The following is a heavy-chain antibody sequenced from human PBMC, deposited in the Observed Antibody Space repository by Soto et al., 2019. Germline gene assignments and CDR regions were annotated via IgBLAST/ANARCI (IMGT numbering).Heavy chain of an antibody. CDR3: ARDTPSDYDYIWGSYRYDY. V-gene: IGHV3-48*01. J-gene: IGHJ4*02. Sequence: EVQLVESGGGLVQPGGSLRLSCAASGFTFSSYSMNWVRQAPGKGLEWVSYISSSSSTIYYADSVKGRFTISRDNAKNSLYLQMNSLRAEDTAVYYCARDTPSDYDYIWGSYRYDYWGQGTLVTVSS. CDR1: GFTFSSYS. D-gene: IGHD3-16*02. CDR2: ISSSSSTI.